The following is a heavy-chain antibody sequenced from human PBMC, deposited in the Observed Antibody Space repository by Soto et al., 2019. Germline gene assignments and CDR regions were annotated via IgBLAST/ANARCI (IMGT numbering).Heavy chain of an antibody. CDR2: ISAYNGNT. J-gene: IGHJ4*02. V-gene: IGHV1-18*01. D-gene: IGHD4-17*01. Sequence: ASVKVSCKASGYTFTSYGISWVRQAPGQGLEWMGWISAYNGNTNYAQKLQGRVTMTTDTSTSTAYMELRSLRSDDTAVYYCARERETSYDSGDYERDYWGQGTLVTVSS. CDR1: GYTFTSYG. CDR3: ARERETSYDSGDYERDY.